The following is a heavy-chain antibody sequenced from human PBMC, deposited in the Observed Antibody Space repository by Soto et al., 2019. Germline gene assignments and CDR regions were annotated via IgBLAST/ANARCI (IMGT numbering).Heavy chain of an antibody. D-gene: IGHD6-19*01. CDR2: VSHDGRNT. J-gene: IGHJ4*02. CDR3: AKGGRQWLVTSDFNY. V-gene: IGHV3-30*18. Sequence: VQLVESGGGVVQPGRSLRLSCAASGFTFSDYAMHWVRQAPGKGLEWVAVVSHDGRNTHYAASVKGRFTISRDSSKNTVSLENTSLRAEDTAVYYCAKGGRQWLVTSDFNYWGQGALVTVSS. CDR1: GFTFSDYA.